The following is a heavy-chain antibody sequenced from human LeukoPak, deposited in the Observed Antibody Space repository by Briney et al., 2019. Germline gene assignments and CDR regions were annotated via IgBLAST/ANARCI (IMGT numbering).Heavy chain of an antibody. V-gene: IGHV5-51*01. CDR3: ARGSFSYGPGGD. CDR2: IYPGDSDT. CDR1: GYIFTRDW. D-gene: IGHD3-16*01. Sequence: GESLKISCKGSGYIFTRDWIAWVRQKTGKGLEXXGIIYPGDSDTRYSPSFQGHVTISADKSISTAYLQWSSLKASDTAMYFCARGSFSYGPGGDWGQGTLVTVSS. J-gene: IGHJ4*02.